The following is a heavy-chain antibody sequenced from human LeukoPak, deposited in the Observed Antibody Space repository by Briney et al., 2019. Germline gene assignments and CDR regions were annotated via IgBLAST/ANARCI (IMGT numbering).Heavy chain of an antibody. CDR1: GGSISSSLYH. Sequence: SETLSLTCSVSGGSISSSLYHWGWLRQPPGKGLEWIGNVFHSGNTYSSPSLQSRVAFSVDTSKNQFSLKLTPVTATDTAVYYCARQIVGTSWNYYYSYIDVWGKGTSVSVSS. D-gene: IGHD1-1*01. V-gene: IGHV4-39*01. J-gene: IGHJ6*03. CDR3: ARQIVGTSWNYYYSYIDV. CDR2: VFHSGNT.